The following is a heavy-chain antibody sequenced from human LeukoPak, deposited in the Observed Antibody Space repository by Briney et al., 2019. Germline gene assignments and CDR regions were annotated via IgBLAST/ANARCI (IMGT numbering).Heavy chain of an antibody. J-gene: IGHJ6*02. V-gene: IGHV1-2*02. D-gene: IGHD2-15*01. Sequence: ASVKVSCKASGYTFTGYYMHGVGQAPGQGLEGMGWINPNSGGTNYAQKFQGRVTITRDTSISTAYMELSRLRSDDTAVYYCARCDVVVVAARQHYYYYYGMDVWGQGTTVTVSS. CDR1: GYTFTGYY. CDR2: INPNSGGT. CDR3: ARCDVVVVAARQHYYYYYGMDV.